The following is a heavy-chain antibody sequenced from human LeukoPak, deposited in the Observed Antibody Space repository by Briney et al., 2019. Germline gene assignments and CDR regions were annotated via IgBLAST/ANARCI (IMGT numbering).Heavy chain of an antibody. J-gene: IGHJ5*02. V-gene: IGHV3-30-3*01. CDR1: GFTFSSYA. Sequence: GGSLRLSCAASGFTFSSYAMHWVRQAPGKGLEWVAVISYDGSNKYYADSVKGRFTISRDNSKNTLYLQMNSLRAEDTAVYYCARERLEWGVNWFDPWGQGTLVTVSS. D-gene: IGHD3-3*01. CDR3: ARERLEWGVNWFDP. CDR2: ISYDGSNK.